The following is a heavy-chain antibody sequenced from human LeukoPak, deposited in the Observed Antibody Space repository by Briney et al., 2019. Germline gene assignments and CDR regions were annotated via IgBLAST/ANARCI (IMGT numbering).Heavy chain of an antibody. CDR3: ARAAYSSGWLDY. Sequence: ASVKVSCKASGYTFTGYYMHWVRQAPGQGLEWMGRINPNSGGTNYAQKFQGRVTMTRDTSISTAYMALSTPGSDDPAVYYCARAAYSSGWLDYWGQGPLVTVSS. V-gene: IGHV1-2*06. D-gene: IGHD6-19*01. J-gene: IGHJ4*02. CDR1: GYTFTGYY. CDR2: INPNSGGT.